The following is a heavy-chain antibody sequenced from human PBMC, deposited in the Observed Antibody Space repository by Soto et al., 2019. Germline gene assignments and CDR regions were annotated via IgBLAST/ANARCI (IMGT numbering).Heavy chain of an antibody. CDR3: ASVQGGSHY. J-gene: IGHJ4*02. Sequence: SETLSLTCTVSGGSISSYYWSWIRQPPGKGLEWIGYIYYSGSTNYNPSLKSRVTISVDTSKNQFSLKLSSVTAADTAVYYCASVQGGSHYWGQGTLVTVSS. CDR1: GGSISSYY. V-gene: IGHV4-59*08. CDR2: IYYSGST.